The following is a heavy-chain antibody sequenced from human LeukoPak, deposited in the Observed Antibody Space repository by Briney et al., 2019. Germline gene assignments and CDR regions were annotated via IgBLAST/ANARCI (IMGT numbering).Heavy chain of an antibody. CDR2: ISSSGSTI. CDR1: GFTFSSYS. D-gene: IGHD5-18*01. CDR3: ARSTRRDTEVALAEYFQH. Sequence: PGGSLRLSCAASGFTFSSYSMNWVRQAPGKGLEWVSYISSSGSTIYYADSVKGRFTISRDNAQNSLSLQMDSLRAEDTAVYYCARSTRRDTEVALAEYFQHWGQGTLVTVSS. V-gene: IGHV3-48*04. J-gene: IGHJ1*01.